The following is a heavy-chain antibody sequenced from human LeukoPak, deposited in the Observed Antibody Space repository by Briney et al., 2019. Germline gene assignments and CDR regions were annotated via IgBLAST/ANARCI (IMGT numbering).Heavy chain of an antibody. CDR3: ARVVLGGPRDFYYYMDV. CDR2: IYHSGST. CDR1: GYSISSGYY. Sequence: ASETLSLTCAVSGYSISSGYYWGWIRQPPGKGLEWIGSIYHSGSTYYNPSLKSRVTISVDTSKNQFSLRLSSVTAADTAVYYCARVVLGGPRDFYYYMDVWGKGTTVTVSS. J-gene: IGHJ6*03. D-gene: IGHD2-15*01. V-gene: IGHV4-38-2*01.